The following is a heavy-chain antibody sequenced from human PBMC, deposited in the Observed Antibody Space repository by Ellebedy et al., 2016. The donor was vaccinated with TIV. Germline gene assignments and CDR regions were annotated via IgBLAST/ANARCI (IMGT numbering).Heavy chain of an antibody. CDR1: GITFSNSA. CDR3: ATDRSLGYNWFYFFDS. Sequence: GGSLRLSXAASGITFSNSAMNWVRQAPGKGLEWISYISSSSKAIDYGDSVKGRFTVSRDNAKNSVYLQMNSLRAEDTAVYYCATDRSLGYNWFYFFDSWGPGTLVTVSS. V-gene: IGHV3-48*04. D-gene: IGHD1-1*01. J-gene: IGHJ4*02. CDR2: ISSSSKAI.